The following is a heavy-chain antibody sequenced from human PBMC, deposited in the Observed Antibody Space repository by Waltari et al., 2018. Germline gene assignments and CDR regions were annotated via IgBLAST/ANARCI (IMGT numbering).Heavy chain of an antibody. D-gene: IGHD6-13*01. CDR3: ARVRKSWYGYGVNYYYGMDV. J-gene: IGHJ6*02. V-gene: IGHV4-61*01. CDR2: IYYSGST. Sequence: QVQLQESGPGLVKPSETLSLTCTVSGGSVSSGSYYWSWIRQPPGKGLEWIGYIYYSGSTTYNPSLKSRVTISVDTSKNQFALKLSSVTAADTAVYYCARVRKSWYGYGVNYYYGMDVWGQGTTVTVSS. CDR1: GGSVSSGSYY.